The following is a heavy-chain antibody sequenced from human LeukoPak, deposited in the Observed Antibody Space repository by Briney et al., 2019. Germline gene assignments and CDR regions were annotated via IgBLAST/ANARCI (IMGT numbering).Heavy chain of an antibody. D-gene: IGHD1-1*01. V-gene: IGHV3-23*01. CDR1: GFTFITYA. Sequence: GGSLRLSCAASGFTFITYAISSVRQAPGKGLEWVSALSGSGGSSYYADSVRGRFTISRDNSKNTLYLQMNSLRAEDTAVYYCAKERTSEGYFDYWGQGTLVIVSS. CDR2: LSGSGGSS. CDR3: AKERTSEGYFDY. J-gene: IGHJ4*02.